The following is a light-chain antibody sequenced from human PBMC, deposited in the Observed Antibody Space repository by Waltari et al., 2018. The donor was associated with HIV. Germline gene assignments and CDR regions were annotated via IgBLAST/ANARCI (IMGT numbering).Light chain of an antibody. CDR3: QTWGTGIQV. CDR1: SGHTNYA. CDR2: LKSDGSH. V-gene: IGLV4-69*02. J-gene: IGLJ3*02. Sequence: QLVLTQSPSASASLGASGKLTCTLSSGHTNYAIAWHQQQPEKGPRYLMNLKSDGSHSKGDGIPDCFSGSSSGAERYLTISSLQSEDEADYYCQTWGTGIQVFGGGTKLTVL.